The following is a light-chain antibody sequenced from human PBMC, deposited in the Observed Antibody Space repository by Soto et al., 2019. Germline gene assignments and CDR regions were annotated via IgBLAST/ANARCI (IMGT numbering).Light chain of an antibody. CDR2: GAS. Sequence: EIVLTQSPATLSLSPGERATLSCRASQSVSSYLAWYQKTPGRAPRPLIYGASKRATGIPDRFSGSGSGTEFTLTISSLQSEDFAVYYCQQYNNWPPITFGPGTKVDIK. J-gene: IGKJ3*01. CDR3: QQYNNWPPIT. V-gene: IGKV3D-15*01. CDR1: QSVSSY.